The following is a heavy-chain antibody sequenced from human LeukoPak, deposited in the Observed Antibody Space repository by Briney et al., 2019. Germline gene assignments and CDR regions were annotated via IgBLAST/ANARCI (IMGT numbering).Heavy chain of an antibody. CDR1: GYSLTSYW. J-gene: IGHJ4*02. CDR2: IDPSDSYT. D-gene: IGHD1-26*01. CDR3: ATEPAADY. Sequence: GESLKISCKDSGYSLTSYWISWVRQMPGKGLEWMGKIDPSDSYTNYSPSFQGHVTISADKSIRTAYLQWSSLKASDTATYYCATEPAADYWGQGTLVTVSS. V-gene: IGHV5-10-1*01.